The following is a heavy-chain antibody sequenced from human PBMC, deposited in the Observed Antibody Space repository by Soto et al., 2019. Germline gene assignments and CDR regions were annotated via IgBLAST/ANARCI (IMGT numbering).Heavy chain of an antibody. J-gene: IGHJ4*02. Sequence: GGSLRLSCAASGFTFSSYSMNWVRQAPGKGLEWVSYISSSSSTIYYADSVKGRFTISRDNAKNSLYLQMNSLRAEDTAVYYCAREEEGLHLGELSNWGQGTLVTVSS. CDR1: GFTFSSYS. V-gene: IGHV3-48*01. CDR3: AREEEGLHLGELSN. CDR2: ISSSSSTI. D-gene: IGHD3-16*02.